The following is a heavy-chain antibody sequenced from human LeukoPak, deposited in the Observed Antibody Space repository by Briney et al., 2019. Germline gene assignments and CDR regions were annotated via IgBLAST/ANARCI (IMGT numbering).Heavy chain of an antibody. CDR2: IYYSGST. J-gene: IGHJ4*02. V-gene: IGHV4-39*01. CDR3: ARQGGGSYYFDY. Sequence: SETLSLTCTVSGDSVGSYYWSWIRQPPGKGLEWIGSIYYSGSTFYNPSLKSRVTISVDTSNNHFPLKLSSVTAADTAVYYCARQGGGSYYFDYWGQGTLVTVSS. CDR1: GDSVGSYY. D-gene: IGHD2-15*01.